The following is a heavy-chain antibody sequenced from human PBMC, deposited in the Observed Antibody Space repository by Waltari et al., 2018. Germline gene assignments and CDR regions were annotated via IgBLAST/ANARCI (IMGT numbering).Heavy chain of an antibody. CDR3: ARSSVGATMPGAFDI. V-gene: IGHV4-39*07. CDR1: GGSISSSSYY. J-gene: IGHJ3*02. Sequence: QLQLQESGPGLVKPSETLSLTCTVSGGSISSSSYYRGWIRQPPGKGLEWIGSIYYSGSTYYNPSLKSRVTISVDTSKNQFSLKLSSVTAADTAVYYCARSSVGATMPGAFDIWGQGTMVTVSS. D-gene: IGHD1-26*01. CDR2: IYYSGST.